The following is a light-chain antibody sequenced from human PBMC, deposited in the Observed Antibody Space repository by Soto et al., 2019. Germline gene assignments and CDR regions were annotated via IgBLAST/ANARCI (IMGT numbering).Light chain of an antibody. CDR3: QQYNSYPWT. Sequence: DIQMTHSPSSLSASVVDRVTITFRASQGISNYLAWYQQKPGKVPKLLIYAASTLQSGVPSRFSGSGSGTDFTLTISSLQPDDFATYYCQQYNSYPWTFGQGTKVDIK. J-gene: IGKJ1*01. CDR2: AAS. V-gene: IGKV1-27*01. CDR1: QGISNY.